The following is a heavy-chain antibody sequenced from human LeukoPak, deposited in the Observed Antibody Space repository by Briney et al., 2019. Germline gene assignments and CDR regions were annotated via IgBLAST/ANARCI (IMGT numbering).Heavy chain of an antibody. J-gene: IGHJ6*03. V-gene: IGHV4-38-2*02. CDR3: ARARIAAAGTNYYYYYMDV. D-gene: IGHD6-13*01. CDR2: IYHSGST. CDR1: GYSISSGYY. Sequence: PSETLSLTCTVSGYSISSGYYWGWIRQPPGKGLEWIGSIYHSGSTYYNPSLKSRVTISADTSKNQFSLKLSSVTAADTAVYYCARARIAAAGTNYYYYYMDVWGKGTTVTIPS.